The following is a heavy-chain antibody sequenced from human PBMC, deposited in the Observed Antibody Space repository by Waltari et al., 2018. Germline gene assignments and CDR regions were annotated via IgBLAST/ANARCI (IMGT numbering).Heavy chain of an antibody. CDR1: GGSFSGYY. CDR3: ARGFGSATTSRFDP. V-gene: IGHV4-34*01. Sequence: QVQLQQWGAGLLKPSETLSLTCAVFGGSFSGYYWSWIRQPPGKGLEWIGEINHSGSTNYNPSLKSRVTISVDTSKNQFSLKLRSVTAADTAVYYCARGFGSATTSRFDPWGQGIVVTVSS. CDR2: INHSGST. D-gene: IGHD5-12*01. J-gene: IGHJ5*02.